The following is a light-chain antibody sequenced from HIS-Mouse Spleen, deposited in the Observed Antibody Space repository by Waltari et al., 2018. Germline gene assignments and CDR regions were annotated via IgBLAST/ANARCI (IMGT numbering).Light chain of an antibody. V-gene: IGLV2-14*03. CDR2: DVS. J-gene: IGLJ2*01. CDR1: SSDVGGYNY. Sequence: QSALTQPASVSGSPGQSITISCTGTSSDVGGYNYVSWYQQHQGKAPKLMIYDVSNRPSGVSNRCSGSTSGNTASLTISGLQAEDEADYYCSSYTSSSTEVFGGGTKLTVL. CDR3: SSYTSSSTEV.